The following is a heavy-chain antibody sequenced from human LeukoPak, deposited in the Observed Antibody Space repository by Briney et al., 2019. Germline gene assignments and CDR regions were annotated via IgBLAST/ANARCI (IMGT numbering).Heavy chain of an antibody. CDR1: GGSISSSNW. CDR2: IYHSGST. D-gene: IGHD3-10*01. J-gene: IGHJ4*02. Sequence: PSETLSLTCAVSGGSISSSNWWSWVRQPPGKGLEWIGEIYHSGSTNYNPSLKSRVTISVDKSKNQFSLKLSSVTAADTAVYYCARRGPGSGSYYPIAYYFDYWGQGTLVTVSS. CDR3: ARRGPGSGSYYPIAYYFDY. V-gene: IGHV4-4*02.